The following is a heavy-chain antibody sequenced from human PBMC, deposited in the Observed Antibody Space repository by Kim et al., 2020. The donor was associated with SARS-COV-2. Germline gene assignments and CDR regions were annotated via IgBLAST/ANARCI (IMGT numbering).Heavy chain of an antibody. CDR3: ARYGYDSSGYYWWFQH. D-gene: IGHD3-22*01. CDR1: GGTFSSYA. J-gene: IGHJ1*01. CDR2: IIPIFGTA. V-gene: IGHV1-69*13. Sequence: SVKVSCKASGGTFSSYAISWVRQAPGQGLEWMGGIIPIFGTANYAQKFQGRVTITADESTSTAYMELSSLRSEDTAVYYCARYGYDSSGYYWWFQHWGQGTLVTVSS.